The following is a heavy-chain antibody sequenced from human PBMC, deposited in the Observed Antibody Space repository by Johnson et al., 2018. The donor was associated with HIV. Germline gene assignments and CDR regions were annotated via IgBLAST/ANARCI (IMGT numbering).Heavy chain of an antibody. Sequence: VQLVESGGGLVQPGRSLRLSCAASGFTFNTYVMNWVRQAPGKGLEWVSLIAASGDSTYYADSVRGRFSISRDNSKNTLYLQMNSLRAEDTAVYYCAKDEGYDSSGYDAFDIWGQGTMVTVSS. V-gene: IGHV3-23*04. J-gene: IGHJ3*02. D-gene: IGHD3-22*01. CDR3: AKDEGYDSSGYDAFDI. CDR1: GFTFNTYV. CDR2: IAASGDST.